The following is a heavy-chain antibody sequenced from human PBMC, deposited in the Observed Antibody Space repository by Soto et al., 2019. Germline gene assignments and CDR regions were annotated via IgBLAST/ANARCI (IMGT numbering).Heavy chain of an antibody. J-gene: IGHJ3*02. CDR1: GYSFTSYW. CDR2: IYPGDSDT. CDR3: ARTHCSSTSCYTGAFDI. V-gene: IGHV5-51*01. Sequence: GESLKISCNGSGYSFTSYWIGWVRQMPGKGLEWMGIIYPGDSDTRYSPSFQGQVTISADKSISTAYLQWSSLKASDTAMYYCARTHCSSTSCYTGAFDIWGQGTMVTVS. D-gene: IGHD2-2*02.